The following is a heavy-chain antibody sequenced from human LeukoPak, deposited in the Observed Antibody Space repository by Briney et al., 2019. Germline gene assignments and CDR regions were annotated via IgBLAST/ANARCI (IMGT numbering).Heavy chain of an antibody. D-gene: IGHD5-18*01. V-gene: IGHV3-9*01. CDR1: GFTFDDYA. J-gene: IGHJ4*02. Sequence: GGSLRLSCAASGFTFDDYAMHWLRQAPGKGLEWVSGISWNSGSIGYADSVKGRFTISRDNAKNSLYLQMNSLRAEDTALYYFAKQGRVDTAMAFFDYWGQGTLVTVSS. CDR2: ISWNSGSI. CDR3: AKQGRVDTAMAFFDY.